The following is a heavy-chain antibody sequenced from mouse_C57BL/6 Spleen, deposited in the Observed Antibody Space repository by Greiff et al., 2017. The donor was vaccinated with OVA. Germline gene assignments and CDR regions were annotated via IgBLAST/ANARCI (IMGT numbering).Heavy chain of an antibody. V-gene: IGHV5-17*01. CDR3: ARRHYGSSYWYFDV. J-gene: IGHJ1*03. Sequence: EVKLMESGGGLVKPGGSLKLSCAASGFTFSDYGMHWVRQAPEKGLEWVAYISSGSSTIYYADTVKGRFTISRDNAKNTLFLQMTSLRSEDTAMYYCARRHYGSSYWYFDVWGTGTTVTVSS. D-gene: IGHD1-1*01. CDR1: GFTFSDYG. CDR2: ISSGSSTI.